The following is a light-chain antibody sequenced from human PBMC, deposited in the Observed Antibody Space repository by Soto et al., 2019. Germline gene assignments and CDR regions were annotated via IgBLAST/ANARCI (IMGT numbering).Light chain of an antibody. CDR3: QQYDTLSRT. CDR1: QSVSNN. V-gene: IGKV3-15*01. Sequence: EIVMTQSPATLSVSPWERATLSCRASQSVSNNLAWYQHKPGQAPRLLIYGASTRANGIPASFSGSGSGAEFTLTISSLQPEDFAIYYCQQYDTLSRTFGPGTKVEIK. CDR2: GAS. J-gene: IGKJ1*01.